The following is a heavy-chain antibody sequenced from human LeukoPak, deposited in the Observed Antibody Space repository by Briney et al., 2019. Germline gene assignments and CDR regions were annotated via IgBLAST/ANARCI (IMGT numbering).Heavy chain of an antibody. J-gene: IGHJ6*02. D-gene: IGHD3-16*01. CDR1: GGSISSSSYD. Sequence: PSETLSLTCTVSGGSISSSSYDWGWIRQPPGKGLEWIGSIYYSGSTYYNPSLKSRVTISVDTSKNQFSLKLSSVTAADTAVYYCARVFCTVGGYYYYYYGMDVWGQGTTVTVSS. CDR3: ARVFCTVGGYYYYYYGMDV. CDR2: IYYSGST. V-gene: IGHV4-39*01.